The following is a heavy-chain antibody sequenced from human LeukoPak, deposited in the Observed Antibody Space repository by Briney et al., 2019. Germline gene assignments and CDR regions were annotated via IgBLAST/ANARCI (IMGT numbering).Heavy chain of an antibody. CDR3: AKCLGDGGNYYFDY. CDR2: IYYSGST. V-gene: IGHV4-31*03. J-gene: IGHJ4*02. D-gene: IGHD4-23*01. CDR1: GGSISSGGYY. Sequence: PSETLSLTCTVSGGSISSGGYYWSWIRQHPGKGLEWIGYIYYSGSTYYNPSLKSRVTISVDTSKNQFSLKLSSVTAADTAVYYCAKCLGDGGNYYFDYWGQGTLVTVSS.